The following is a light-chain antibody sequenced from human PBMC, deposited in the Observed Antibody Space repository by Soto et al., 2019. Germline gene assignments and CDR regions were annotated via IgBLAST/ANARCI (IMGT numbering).Light chain of an antibody. Sequence: DIQMTQSPSSLSASVGYRVTITCRSSQSISSYLNWYQQKPGKAPKLLIYAASSLQSGVPSRFSGSGSGTDFTLTISSLQPEDFATYYCQQSYSTPFGFGQGTRLEIK. J-gene: IGKJ5*01. V-gene: IGKV1-39*01. CDR3: QQSYSTPFG. CDR2: AAS. CDR1: QSISSY.